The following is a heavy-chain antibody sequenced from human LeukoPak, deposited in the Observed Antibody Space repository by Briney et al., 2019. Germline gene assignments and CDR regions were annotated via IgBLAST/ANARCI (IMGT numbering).Heavy chain of an antibody. V-gene: IGHV4-59*01. J-gene: IGHJ6*03. D-gene: IGHD6-19*01. CDR1: GGSISSYY. Sequence: PSETLSLTCTVSGGSISSYYWSWIRRPPGKGLEWIGYIYYSGSTNYNPSLKSRVTISVDTSKNQFSLKLSSVTAADTAVYYCARGSGDSSNYMDVWGKGTTVTVSS. CDR2: IYYSGST. CDR3: ARGSGDSSNYMDV.